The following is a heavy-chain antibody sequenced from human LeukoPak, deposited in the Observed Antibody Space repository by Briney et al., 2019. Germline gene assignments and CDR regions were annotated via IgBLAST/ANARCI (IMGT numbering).Heavy chain of an antibody. CDR3: ARGGKYTSGYRVTELGSGYSDY. CDR2: IHHSGST. J-gene: IGHJ4*02. V-gene: IGHV4-4*02. Sequence: PSETLSLTCAVSGGSISSKNWWSWVRQPPGKGLEWIGEIHHSGSTNYKPSLKSRVTISIDQSKNQFSLKPSSVTAADTAVYYCARGGKYTSGYRVTELGSGYSDYWGQGTLVTVSS. CDR1: GGSISSKNW. D-gene: IGHD5-18*01.